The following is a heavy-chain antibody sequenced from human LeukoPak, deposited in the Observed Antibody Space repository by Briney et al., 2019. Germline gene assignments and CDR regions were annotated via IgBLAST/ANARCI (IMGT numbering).Heavy chain of an antibody. CDR2: ISWNSGSI. J-gene: IGHJ4*02. CDR1: GFSFDDYA. CDR3: AKGDSSGYLPYYFDY. D-gene: IGHD3-22*01. Sequence: PGGSLRLSCAASGFSFDDYAMHWVRQVPGKGLEWVSGISWNSGSIGYADSVKGRFTISRDNARNSLYLQMNSLRAEDMALYYCAKGDSSGYLPYYFDYWGQGTLVTVSS. V-gene: IGHV3-9*03.